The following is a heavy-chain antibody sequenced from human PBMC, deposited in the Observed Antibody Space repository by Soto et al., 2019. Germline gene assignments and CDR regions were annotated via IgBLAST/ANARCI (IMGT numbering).Heavy chain of an antibody. CDR3: AISPYGDGPRAYNSLDD. CDR1: GFTFGSYA. Sequence: GGSLRLSCVASGFTFGSYAMSWVRQAPGKGLEWVSAISGSGGSTYYADSVRGRFTISRDNSKNTLYLQMNSLRAEDTAVYYCAISPYGDGPRAYNSLDDWGKGTMVTVSS. CDR2: ISGSGGST. D-gene: IGHD1-1*01. J-gene: IGHJ4*02. V-gene: IGHV3-23*01.